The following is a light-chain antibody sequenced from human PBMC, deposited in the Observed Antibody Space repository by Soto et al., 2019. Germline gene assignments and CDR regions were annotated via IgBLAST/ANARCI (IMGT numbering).Light chain of an antibody. CDR2: TNN. CDR3: QYYGSSLSGVV. Sequence: QSVLTQPPSVSGAPGQRVTISCTGSSPNIGAGYDVHWYQQLPGTAPKLVIYTNNNRPSGVPGRFSGSKSDTSASLAINGLPAEDEANYYCQYYGSSLSGVVFGGGTKLTVL. CDR1: SPNIGAGYD. J-gene: IGLJ3*02. V-gene: IGLV1-40*01.